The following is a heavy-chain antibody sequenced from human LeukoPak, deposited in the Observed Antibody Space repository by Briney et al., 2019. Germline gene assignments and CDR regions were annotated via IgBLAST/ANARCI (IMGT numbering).Heavy chain of an antibody. CDR1: GFTFSSYS. J-gene: IGHJ4*02. Sequence: NAGGSLRLSCAASGFTFSSYSMNWVRQPPGKGLEWIGEINHSGSTNYNPSLKSRVTISVDTSKNQFSLKLSSVTAADTAVYYCAIGPYSSGWHGIDYWGQGTLVTVSS. CDR2: INHSGST. CDR3: AIGPYSSGWHGIDY. D-gene: IGHD6-19*01. V-gene: IGHV4-34*01.